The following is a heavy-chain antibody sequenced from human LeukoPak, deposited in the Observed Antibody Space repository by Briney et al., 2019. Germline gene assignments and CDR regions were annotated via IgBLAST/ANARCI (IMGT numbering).Heavy chain of an antibody. CDR2: INHSGST. CDR1: GYSINNGYF. J-gene: IGHJ4*02. D-gene: IGHD6-13*01. Sequence: SETLSLNCTVSGYSINNGYFWGWIRQPPGKGLEWIGEINHSGSTNYNPSLKSRVTISVDTSKNQFSLKLSSVTAADTAVYYCVMSVSSSWYEDYWGQGTLVTVSS. V-gene: IGHV4-38-2*02. CDR3: VMSVSSSWYEDY.